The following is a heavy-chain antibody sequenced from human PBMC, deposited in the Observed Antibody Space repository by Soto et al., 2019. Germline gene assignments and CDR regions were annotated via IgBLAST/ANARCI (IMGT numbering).Heavy chain of an antibody. D-gene: IGHD6-13*01. CDR2: IYYSGST. CDR1: GGSISSHY. J-gene: IGHJ4*02. Sequence: PSETLSLTCTVSGGSISSHYWSWIRQPPGKGLEWIGYIYYSGSTNYNPSLKSRVTISVDTSKSQLSLKLSSVTAADTAVYYCARAGWSSSWYFDYWGQGTLVTVSS. CDR3: ARAGWSSSWYFDY. V-gene: IGHV4-59*11.